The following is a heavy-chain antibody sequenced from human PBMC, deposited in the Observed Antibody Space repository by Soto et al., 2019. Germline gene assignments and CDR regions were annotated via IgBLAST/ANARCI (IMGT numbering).Heavy chain of an antibody. CDR1: GFSLTPYW. Sequence: EVQLVESGGGLVQSGGSLRLSCLASGFSLTPYWMSWVRQTPGKGLEWVAKINEDGSKRDYMESVEGRFTISRDNAKNSVSLQMDSLRVDETAIYYGTRWDGRCSGGSCFFDSWGQGTLVTVSS. CDR3: TRWDGRCSGGSCFFDS. J-gene: IGHJ4*02. V-gene: IGHV3-7*01. CDR2: INEDGSKR. D-gene: IGHD2-15*01.